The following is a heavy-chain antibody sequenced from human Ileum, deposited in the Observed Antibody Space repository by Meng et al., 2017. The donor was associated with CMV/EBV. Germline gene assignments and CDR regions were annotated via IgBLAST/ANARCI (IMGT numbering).Heavy chain of an antibody. J-gene: IGHJ5*02. CDR1: GGSFSGYY. Sequence: TLSLTCAGYGGSFSGYYWSWIRQPPGKGLEWIGEINHSGSTNYNPSLKSRVTISVDTSKNQFSLKLSSVTAADTAVYYCARAWFDPWGQGTLVTVSS. CDR2: INHSGST. V-gene: IGHV4-34*01. CDR3: ARAWFDP.